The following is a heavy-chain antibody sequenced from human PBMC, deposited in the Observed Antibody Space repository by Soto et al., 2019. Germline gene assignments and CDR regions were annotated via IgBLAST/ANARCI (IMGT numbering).Heavy chain of an antibody. V-gene: IGHV3-11*01. Sequence: GGSLRLSCAASGFTFSDYYLIWIRQAPGKGLEWVSYISSSGSTKYYADSVKGRFTISRDNAKNSLYLQMNSLRAEDTAVYYCARDRSDIVVGVAATRRGAFDIWGQGTMVTVSS. CDR1: GFTFSDYY. D-gene: IGHD2-15*01. CDR2: ISSSGSTK. CDR3: ARDRSDIVVGVAATRRGAFDI. J-gene: IGHJ3*02.